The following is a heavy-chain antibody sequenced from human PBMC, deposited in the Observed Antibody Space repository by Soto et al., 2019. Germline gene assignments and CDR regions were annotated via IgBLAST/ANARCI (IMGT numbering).Heavy chain of an antibody. CDR1: GGSFSGYQ. CDR2: INDSGNI. V-gene: IGHV4-34*01. Sequence: QVQLQQWGAGLLKPSETLSLTCAVYGGSFSGYQWTWIRQTPGKGLEWIGEINDSGNINYNPSLTSRVTILVDTAKKQISLKLSSVTAADTAVYYCARGLILWFGELSRRGGYYYCTDVWGKGTTVTVSS. J-gene: IGHJ6*03. D-gene: IGHD3-10*01. CDR3: ARGLILWFGELSRRGGYYYCTDV.